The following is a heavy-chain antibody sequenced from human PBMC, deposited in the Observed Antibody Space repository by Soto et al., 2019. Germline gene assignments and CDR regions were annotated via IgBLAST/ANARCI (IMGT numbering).Heavy chain of an antibody. CDR2: INPSGGST. Sequence: ASVKVSCKASGYTFTSYYMHWVRQAPGQGLEWMGIINPSGGSTSYAQKFQGRVTMTRDTSTSTVYMELSSLRSEDTAVYYCARDLFTTSGYHPPYGMDVWGQGTTVTVSS. D-gene: IGHD3-22*01. CDR3: ARDLFTTSGYHPPYGMDV. CDR1: GYTFTSYY. V-gene: IGHV1-46*01. J-gene: IGHJ6*02.